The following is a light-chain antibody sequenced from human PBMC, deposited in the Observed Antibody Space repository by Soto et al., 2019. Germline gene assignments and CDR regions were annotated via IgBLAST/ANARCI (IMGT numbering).Light chain of an antibody. V-gene: IGKV3-20*01. J-gene: IGKJ5*01. Sequence: EIVLTQSPGTLSLSPGERATLSCRASQSVSSAYLAWYQQKPGQAPRLLISGASSRATGIPARFSGSGSATDFSLTISRLEHDDFAVYYCQQYGGAVPITFGQGTRLDIK. CDR1: QSVSSAY. CDR3: QQYGGAVPIT. CDR2: GAS.